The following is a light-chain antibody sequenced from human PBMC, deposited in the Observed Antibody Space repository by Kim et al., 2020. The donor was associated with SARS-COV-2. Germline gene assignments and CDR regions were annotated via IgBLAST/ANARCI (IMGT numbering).Light chain of an antibody. CDR1: QSISSW. Sequence: SASVGDRVTITCRASQSISSWLAWYQQKPGKAPKLLIYKASSLESGVPSRFSGSGSGTEFTLTIISLQPDDFATYYCQQYNSYWTCGQGTKVDIK. CDR3: QQYNSYWT. CDR2: KAS. V-gene: IGKV1-5*03. J-gene: IGKJ1*01.